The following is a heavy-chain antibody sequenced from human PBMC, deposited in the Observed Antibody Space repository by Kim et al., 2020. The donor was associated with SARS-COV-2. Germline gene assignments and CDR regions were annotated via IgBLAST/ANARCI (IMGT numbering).Heavy chain of an antibody. Sequence: GGSLRLSCAASGFTFSSYAMTWVRQAPGKGLEWVSAISGSGGSTYYADSVKGRFTISRDNSKNTLYLQMNSLRGEDTAVYYCAKDGGIAVAGVRLVGYYYYGMDVWGQGDTVTVSS. J-gene: IGHJ6*02. V-gene: IGHV3-23*01. CDR3: AKDGGIAVAGVRLVGYYYYGMDV. CDR1: GFTFSSYA. D-gene: IGHD6-19*01. CDR2: ISGSGGST.